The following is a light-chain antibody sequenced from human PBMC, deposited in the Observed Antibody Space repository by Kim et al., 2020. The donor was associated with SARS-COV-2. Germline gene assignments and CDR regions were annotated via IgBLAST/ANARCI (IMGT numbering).Light chain of an antibody. CDR1: NIGSKS. CDR3: QVWDSSSDHPV. CDR2: YDS. V-gene: IGLV3-21*04. Sequence: SYELTQPPSVSVAPEKTARITCGGNNIGSKSVHWYQQKPGQAPVLVIYYDSDRPSGIPERFSGSNSGNTATLTISRVEAGDEADYYCQVWDSSSDHPVFGGGTHLTDL. J-gene: IGLJ3*02.